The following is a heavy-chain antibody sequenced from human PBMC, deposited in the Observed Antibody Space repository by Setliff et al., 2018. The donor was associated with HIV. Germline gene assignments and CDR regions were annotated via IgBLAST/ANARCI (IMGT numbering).Heavy chain of an antibody. CDR1: GFTFATYA. V-gene: IGHV3-23*01. D-gene: IGHD3-22*01. J-gene: IGHJ4*02. CDR3: VKVPGSGIVRYFDY. Sequence: VGSLRLSCAASGFTFATYAMNWVRQAPGKGLEWVSTITDSGDSTYYADSVKGRFTISRDNSKNTLYLQMNSLTDADTALYYCVKVPGSGIVRYFDYWGQGTLGTVSS. CDR2: ITDSGDST.